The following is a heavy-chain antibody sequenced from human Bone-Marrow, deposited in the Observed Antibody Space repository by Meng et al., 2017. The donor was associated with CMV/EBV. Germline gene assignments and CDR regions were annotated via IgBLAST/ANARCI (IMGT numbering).Heavy chain of an antibody. V-gene: IGHV3-30*03. CDR3: AREVTTETFDY. CDR1: GFTISSCV. D-gene: IGHD4-11*01. CDR2: ISHDGINK. Sequence: SCGDFGFTISSCVIHWVRQAPGKGLEWVAAISHDGINKYYADSVKGRFTISRDNSKNTLYLQMDSLSAEDTAVYYCAREVTTETFDYWGQGTLVTVSS. J-gene: IGHJ4*02.